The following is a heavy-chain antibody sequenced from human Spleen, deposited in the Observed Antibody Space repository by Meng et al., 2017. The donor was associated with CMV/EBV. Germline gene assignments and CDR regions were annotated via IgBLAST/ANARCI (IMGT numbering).Heavy chain of an antibody. V-gene: IGHV1-18*01. CDR2: ISTQKGDT. J-gene: IGHJ4*02. Sequence: SGYTFNTYGVSWLRQAPGQGLEWIGWISTQKGDTNFAQKFQDRLIMTTDTSTRTAYMELRNLRSDDTAVYYCARDWEDRGSQVVKDYWGQGTLVTVSS. CDR3: ARDWEDRGSQVVKDY. CDR1: GYTFNTYG. D-gene: IGHD4-23*01.